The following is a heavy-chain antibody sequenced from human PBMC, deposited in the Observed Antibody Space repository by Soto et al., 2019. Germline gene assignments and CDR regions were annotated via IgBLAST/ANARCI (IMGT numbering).Heavy chain of an antibody. CDR1: GGSIYTGGFY. CDR2: IYYTGST. Sequence: QVQLQESGPGLVKPSQTLSLTCTVSGGSIYTGGFYWSWIRQLPGKGLEGLGYIYYTGSTQYTPSLESRLTISTDTSDNQCSLRLTSVTAADTAVYYCATSLVTSRTRVDYWGQGTLVTVSS. CDR3: ATSLVTSRTRVDY. D-gene: IGHD1-26*01. V-gene: IGHV4-31*03. J-gene: IGHJ4*02.